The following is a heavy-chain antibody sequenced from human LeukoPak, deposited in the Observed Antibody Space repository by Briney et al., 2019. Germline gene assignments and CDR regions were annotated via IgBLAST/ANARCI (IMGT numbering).Heavy chain of an antibody. J-gene: IGHJ4*02. CDR2: IRYDGSNN. Sequence: PGGSLTLSCAAYGFTFSSYGMDWVRPAQGKGLEWVAFIRYDGSNNYYADSVKGRFTISRDNYKNSLYLQMNSLRAEDTAVYYCAKGARSGSYLYYFDYWGQGTLVTVSS. CDR3: AKGARSGSYLYYFDY. CDR1: GFTFSSYG. V-gene: IGHV3-30*02. D-gene: IGHD3-10*01.